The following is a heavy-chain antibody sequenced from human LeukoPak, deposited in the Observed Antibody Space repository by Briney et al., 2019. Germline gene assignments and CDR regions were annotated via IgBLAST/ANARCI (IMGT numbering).Heavy chain of an antibody. V-gene: IGHV3-7*01. CDR2: TRQDGSEK. CDR3: ARISCSRSSCYGVYDY. J-gene: IGHJ4*02. CDR1: GFTFSDYW. D-gene: IGHD2-15*01. Sequence: PGGSLRLSCAASGFTFSDYWMTWVRQAPGKGLEWMANTRQDGSEKYHVDSVKGRFTISRDNAKNSVYLQMNSLRAEDTAVYYCARISCSRSSCYGVYDYWGQGSLVTVSS.